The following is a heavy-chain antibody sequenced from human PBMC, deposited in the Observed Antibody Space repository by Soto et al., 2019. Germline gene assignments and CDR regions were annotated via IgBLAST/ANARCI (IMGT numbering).Heavy chain of an antibody. CDR1: GDTFTTYV. Sequence: ASVKVSCKASGDTFTTYVMHWVRQAPGQRLEWMGWINAGNGNTKYSQKFQGRVTIIRDTSASTAYMELSSLRSEDTAVYYCARESGDIVVVPGATEDYGMDVWGQGXTVTVYS. D-gene: IGHD2-2*01. J-gene: IGHJ6*02. V-gene: IGHV1-3*01. CDR3: ARESGDIVVVPGATEDYGMDV. CDR2: INAGNGNT.